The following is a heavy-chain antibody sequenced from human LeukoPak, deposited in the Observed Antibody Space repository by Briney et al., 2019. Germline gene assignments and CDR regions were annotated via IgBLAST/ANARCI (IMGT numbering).Heavy chain of an antibody. CDR2: MNPNSGNT. CDR3: AKDSSGYMFATNAFDI. J-gene: IGHJ3*02. D-gene: IGHD3-22*01. Sequence: ASVKVSCKASGYTFTSYDINWLRQATGQGLEWMGWMNPNSGNTGYAQKFQGRVTMTRNTSISTAYMELSSLRSEDTAVYYCAKDSSGYMFATNAFDIWGQGTMVTVSS. V-gene: IGHV1-8*01. CDR1: GYTFTSYD.